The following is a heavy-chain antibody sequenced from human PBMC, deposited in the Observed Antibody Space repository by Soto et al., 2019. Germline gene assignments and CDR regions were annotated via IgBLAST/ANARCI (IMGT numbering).Heavy chain of an antibody. CDR3: ARSREFDY. CDR2: IFPSGTT. J-gene: IGHJ4*02. Sequence: SETLSLTXGVSGGSLSGATYSWNWIRQPPGKGLEWIGYIFPSGTTYYNPSLKSRVTTSIDVSKNQFSLSLRSLTAADTAVYYCARSREFDYWSQGTLVTVSS. V-gene: IGHV4-30-2*01. CDR1: GGSLSGATYS.